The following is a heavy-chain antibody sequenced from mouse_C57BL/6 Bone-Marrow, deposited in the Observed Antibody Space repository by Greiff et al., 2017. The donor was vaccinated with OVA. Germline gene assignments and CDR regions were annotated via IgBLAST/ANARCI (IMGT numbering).Heavy chain of an antibody. J-gene: IGHJ2*01. D-gene: IGHD1-1*01. Sequence: QVQLQQPGAELVKPGASVKLSCKASGYTFTSYWMHWVKQRPGPGLEWIGRIDPNSGGTKYNEKFKSKATLTVDKPSSTAYMQLSSLTSDDSAVYYCARFTLYYDGSSYLYYFDYWGQGTTLTVSS. CDR1: GYTFTSYW. V-gene: IGHV1-72*01. CDR2: IDPNSGGT. CDR3: ARFTLYYDGSSYLYYFDY.